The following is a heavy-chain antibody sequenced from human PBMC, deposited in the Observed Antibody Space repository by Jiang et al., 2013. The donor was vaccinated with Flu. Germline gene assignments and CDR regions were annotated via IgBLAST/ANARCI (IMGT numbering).Heavy chain of an antibody. Sequence: GAEVKKPGASVKVSCRASGYRFTSFGISWVRQAPGQGLQWMARISTYSGDTFFAPEYQGRVTMTTDTSTTTAFLELGDLTSDDTAVYFCGRQDYSNPIDYWGQGTLVTV. CDR3: GRQDYSNPIDY. CDR1: GYRFTSFG. V-gene: IGHV1-18*01. D-gene: IGHD4-11*01. J-gene: IGHJ4*02. CDR2: ISTYSGDT.